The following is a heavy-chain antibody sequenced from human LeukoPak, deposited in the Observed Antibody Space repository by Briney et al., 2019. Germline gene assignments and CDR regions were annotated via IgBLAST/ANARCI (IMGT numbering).Heavy chain of an antibody. Sequence: SETLSLTCTVSGGSISSSSYYWCWVRQPPGKGLEWIGSIYYSGSTYYNPSLKSRVTISVDTSKNQFSLKLSSVTAADTAVYYCARHISNELRYFDWLLGVFSAFDIWGQGTMVTVSS. CDR1: GGSISSSSYY. D-gene: IGHD3-9*01. CDR2: IYYSGST. CDR3: ARHISNELRYFDWLLGVFSAFDI. J-gene: IGHJ3*02. V-gene: IGHV4-39*01.